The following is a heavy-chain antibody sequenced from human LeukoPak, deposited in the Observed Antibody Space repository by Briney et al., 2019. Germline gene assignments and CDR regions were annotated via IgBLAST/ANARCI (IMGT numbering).Heavy chain of an antibody. CDR2: ISSSGTTI. CDR1: GFTFISYE. D-gene: IGHD2-2*01. Sequence: GGSLRLSCAASGFTFISYEMNWVRQAPGKGLEWVSYISSSGTTIHYADSVKGRFTISRDNAKNSLYLQMNSLRAEDTAVYYCARALTTSWYYFDYWGQGTLVTVFS. CDR3: ARALTTSWYYFDY. J-gene: IGHJ4*02. V-gene: IGHV3-48*03.